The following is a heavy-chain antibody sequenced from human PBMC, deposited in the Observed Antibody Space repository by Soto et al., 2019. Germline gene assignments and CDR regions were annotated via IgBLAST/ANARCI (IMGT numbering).Heavy chain of an antibody. CDR3: ARGKGMEENYYYYGMDV. D-gene: IGHD1-1*01. Sequence: ALLKLSRKASGYSYSTHSMHWVLNATGQGLEWMGWINGANGNTKYSQKFRDRVTITRDASASTGYMELSSLRSEDTAVYYCARGKGMEENYYYYGMDVWGQGTTVTVYS. CDR2: INGANGNT. J-gene: IGHJ6*02. CDR1: GYSYSTHS. V-gene: IGHV1-3*01.